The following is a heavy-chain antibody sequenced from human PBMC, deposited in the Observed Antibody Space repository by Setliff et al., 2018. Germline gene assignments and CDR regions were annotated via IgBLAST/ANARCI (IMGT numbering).Heavy chain of an antibody. CDR3: ALSSSWFKDFQH. CDR1: GASISSYY. J-gene: IGHJ1*01. D-gene: IGHD6-13*01. Sequence: PSETLSLTCTVSGASISSYYWSWIRQPPGKGLEWIGYIHYSGSTNYNPSLKSRVTISEDMSKNQLSLKVSSVTAADTAIYYCALSSSWFKDFQHWGQGTLVTVSS. V-gene: IGHV4-59*01. CDR2: IHYSGST.